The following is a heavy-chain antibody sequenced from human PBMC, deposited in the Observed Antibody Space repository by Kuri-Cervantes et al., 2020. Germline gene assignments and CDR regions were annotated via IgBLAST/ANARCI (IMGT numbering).Heavy chain of an antibody. CDR1: GFSHSTSGVC. Sequence: CCPTMVKPPPTLTLTCTFSGFSHSTSGVCVGWSRPPPGKALEWLALIYWDDDKRYSTSLKSRLTITKDTSKNQVILTMTNIDPVDTATYYFSHRQERSLNWFDPWGQGTLVTVSS. CDR3: SHRQERSLNWFDP. V-gene: IGHV2-5*02. CDR2: IYWDDDK. J-gene: IGHJ5*01.